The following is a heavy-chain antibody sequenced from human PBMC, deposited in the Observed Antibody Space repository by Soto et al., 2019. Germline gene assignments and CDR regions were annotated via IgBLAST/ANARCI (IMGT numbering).Heavy chain of an antibody. CDR2: ISAYNGNT. J-gene: IGHJ6*02. Sequence: ASVKVSCKASGYTFTSYGISWVRQAPGQGLEWMGWISAYNGNTNYAQKLQGRVTMTTDTSTSTAYMELRSLRSDDTAVYYCARERPSSYYYGMDVWGQGTTVTVSS. CDR1: GYTFTSYG. CDR3: ARERPSSYYYGMDV. D-gene: IGHD3-16*02. V-gene: IGHV1-18*01.